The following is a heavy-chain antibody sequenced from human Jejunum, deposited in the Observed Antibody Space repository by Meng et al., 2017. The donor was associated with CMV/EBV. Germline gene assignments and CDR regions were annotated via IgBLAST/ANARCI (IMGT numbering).Heavy chain of an antibody. D-gene: IGHD3-22*01. CDR1: GFTFSDYP. CDR2: TSGSGSFV. Sequence: GFTFSDYPMNWVRQAPGGGLEWVASTSGSGSFVFYAASVKGRFTISRDNANNSVYLQMNNVRAEETGVYYCTRGDKYDSSGYSDYWGQGTRVTVSS. CDR3: TRGDKYDSSGYSDY. J-gene: IGHJ4*02. V-gene: IGHV3-21*03.